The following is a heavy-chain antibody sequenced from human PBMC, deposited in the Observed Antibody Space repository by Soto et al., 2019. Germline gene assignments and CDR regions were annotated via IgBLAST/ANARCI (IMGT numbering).Heavy chain of an antibody. CDR1: GFTFSSYW. D-gene: IGHD4-17*01. Sequence: EVQLVESGGGLVQPGGSLRLSCAASGFTFSSYWMSWVRQAPGKGLEWVANIKQDGSEKYYVDSVKGRFTISRDNAKNSLYLQMHSLRAEDTAVYYCARAHYGEVPWFDPWGQGTLVTVSS. J-gene: IGHJ5*02. CDR2: IKQDGSEK. CDR3: ARAHYGEVPWFDP. V-gene: IGHV3-7*01.